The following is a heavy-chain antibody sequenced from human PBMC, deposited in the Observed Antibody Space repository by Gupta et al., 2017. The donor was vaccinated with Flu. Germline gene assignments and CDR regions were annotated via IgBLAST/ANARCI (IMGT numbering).Heavy chain of an antibody. Sequence: QLQMQESGPGLVRPSETLSLTCSVSGGSLIDSSYYWGWIRQSPGKGLEWIGCIYYSATSYYNPSLGSRVAISVDTSKNQFSLRLTSVTAADTAVYYCARQAGGYYYYYGMDVWGPGTTVAVSS. CDR1: GGSLIDSSYY. D-gene: IGHD3-16*01. J-gene: IGHJ6*02. CDR2: IYYSATS. CDR3: ARQAGGYYYYYGMDV. V-gene: IGHV4-39*01.